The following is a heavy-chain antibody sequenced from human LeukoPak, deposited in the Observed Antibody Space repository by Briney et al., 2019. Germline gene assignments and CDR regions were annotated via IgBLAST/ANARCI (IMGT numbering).Heavy chain of an antibody. CDR2: IYYSGST. D-gene: IGHD6-13*01. CDR1: GGSISSYY. CDR3: AGLRYSSSWYGRPPTSQQFDY. J-gene: IGHJ4*02. V-gene: IGHV4-59*01. Sequence: PSETLSLTCTVSGGSISSYYWSWIRQPPGKGLEWIGYIYYSGSTNYNPSLKSRVTISVDTSKNQFSLKLSSVTAADTAVYYCAGLRYSSSWYGRPPTSQQFDYWGQGTLVTVSS.